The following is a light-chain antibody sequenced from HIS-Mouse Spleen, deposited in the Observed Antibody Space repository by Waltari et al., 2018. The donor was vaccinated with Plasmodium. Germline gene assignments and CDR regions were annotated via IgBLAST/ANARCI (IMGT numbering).Light chain of an antibody. CDR3: QQFNSYPLT. V-gene: IGKV1-13*02. Sequence: IQFTQSPSSLSSPVGDKFTITCRASQGIIRALAWYHQKPGKAPKLLIYDASSMESGVPSRFSGSGSGTDFTLTISSLQPEDFATYYCQQFNSYPLTFGGGTKVEIK. J-gene: IGKJ4*01. CDR1: QGIIRA. CDR2: DAS.